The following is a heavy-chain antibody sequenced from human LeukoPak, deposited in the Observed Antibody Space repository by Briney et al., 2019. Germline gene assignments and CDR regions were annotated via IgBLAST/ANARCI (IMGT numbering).Heavy chain of an antibody. D-gene: IGHD2-2*01. CDR2: ISVNGGST. Sequence: GGSLRLSCAASGFTFSNYAMSWVRQTPGKGLEWVSTISVNGGSTYSADSVKGRFTIPRDNSKNTLYLQMNSLRAEDTAIYYCAKDVRGTYAPDYWGQGTLVTVSS. V-gene: IGHV3-23*01. CDR3: AKDVRGTYAPDY. CDR1: GFTFSNYA. J-gene: IGHJ4*02.